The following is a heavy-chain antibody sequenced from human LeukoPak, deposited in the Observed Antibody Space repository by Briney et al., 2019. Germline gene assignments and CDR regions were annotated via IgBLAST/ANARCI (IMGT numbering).Heavy chain of an antibody. V-gene: IGHV3-23*01. CDR3: AKVDIWGSYRRRFEY. CDR2: ISGTGGST. D-gene: IGHD3-16*02. Sequence: PGGSLRLSCAASGFTFSSSGMSWVRQAPGKGLEWVSVISGTGGSTYYADSVKGRFTISRDNSENTLYLQMNSLRPEDTALYYCAKVDIWGSYRRRFEYWGQGTLVTVSS. CDR1: GFTFSSSG. J-gene: IGHJ4*02.